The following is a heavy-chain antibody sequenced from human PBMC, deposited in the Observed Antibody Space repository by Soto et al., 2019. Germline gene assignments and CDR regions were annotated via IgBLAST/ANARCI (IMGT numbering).Heavy chain of an antibody. CDR2: INPNSGGT. CDR1: GYTFTGYY. CDR3: ARGGGLAAAGPCKWFDT. J-gene: IGHJ5*02. V-gene: IGHV1-2*02. Sequence: ASVKVSCKASGYTFTGYYMHWVRQAPGQGLEWMGWINPNSGGTNYAQKFQGRVTMTRDTSISTAHWVLSRLRSDDTAGEYCARGGGLAAAGPCKWFDTWGQGPLVTVSS. D-gene: IGHD6-13*01.